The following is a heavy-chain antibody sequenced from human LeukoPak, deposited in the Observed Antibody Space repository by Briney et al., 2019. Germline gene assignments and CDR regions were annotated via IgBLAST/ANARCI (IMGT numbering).Heavy chain of an antibody. CDR2: IIPILGIA. CDR1: GGTFSSYA. V-gene: IGHV1-69*04. D-gene: IGHD6-13*01. CDR3: ARDSYSSTAYYYYGMDV. Sequence: SVKVSCKASGGTFSSYAISWVRQAPGQGLEWMGRIIPILGIANYAQKFQGRVTITADKSTSTAYMELSSLRSEDTAVYYCARDSYSSTAYYYYGMDVWGQGTTVTVSS. J-gene: IGHJ6*02.